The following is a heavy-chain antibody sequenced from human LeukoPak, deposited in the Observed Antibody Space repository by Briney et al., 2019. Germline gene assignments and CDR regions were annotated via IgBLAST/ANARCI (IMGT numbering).Heavy chain of an antibody. CDR1: GYTFTGYY. CDR2: INPNSGGT. V-gene: IGHV1-2*02. Sequence: ASVKVSCKASGYTFTGYYMHWVRQAPGQGLEWMGWINPNSGGTNYAQKFQGRVTMTRDTSISTAYMELSRLRSDDTAVYYCARGSMGYGFWSGYAQNWGQGTLVTVSS. D-gene: IGHD3-3*01. J-gene: IGHJ4*02. CDR3: ARGSMGYGFWSGYAQN.